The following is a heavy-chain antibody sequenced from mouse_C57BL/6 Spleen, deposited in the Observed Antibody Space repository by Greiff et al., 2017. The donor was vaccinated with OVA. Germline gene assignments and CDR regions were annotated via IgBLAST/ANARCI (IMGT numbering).Heavy chain of an antibody. CDR1: GFTFSSYA. CDR3: ARDGVSYYFDY. Sequence: EVKLVESGGGLVQPGGSLKLSCAASGFTFSSYAMSWVRQTPEKRLEWVATISDGGSYTYFPDNVKGRFTISRDNAKNNLYLQKSHLKSEDTAMYYCARDGVSYYFDYWGQGTTLTVAS. J-gene: IGHJ2*01. D-gene: IGHD1-1*02. CDR2: ISDGGSYT. V-gene: IGHV5-4*01.